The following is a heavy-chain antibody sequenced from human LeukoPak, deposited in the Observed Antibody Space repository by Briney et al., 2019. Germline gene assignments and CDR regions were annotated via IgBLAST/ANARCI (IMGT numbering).Heavy chain of an antibody. D-gene: IGHD2-15*01. J-gene: IGHJ4*02. CDR3: ARVKRDCSGGSCYSYDY. CDR2: INGNGYIT. Sequence: GGSLRLSCAASRFTFNSYAVNWVRQAPGKGLEWVSGINGNGYITYYADSVRGRFTISRDNSKNTLYLQMNSLRAGDTAVYYCARVKRDCSGGSCYSYDYWGQGTLVTVSS. CDR1: RFTFNSYA. V-gene: IGHV3-23*01.